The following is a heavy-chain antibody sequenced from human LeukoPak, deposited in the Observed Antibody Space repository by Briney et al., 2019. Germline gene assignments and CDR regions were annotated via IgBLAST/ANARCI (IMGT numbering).Heavy chain of an antibody. J-gene: IGHJ4*02. V-gene: IGHV6-1*01. D-gene: IGHD3-10*01. CDR3: ARARGYFDS. CDR1: GDSVSSNSAA. CDR2: TYFRSKWYS. Sequence: SQTLSLTCAISGDSVSSNSAAWNWVRQSPSRGLEWLGRTYFRSKWYSEYAVSVKSRLTIKPDTSKNQFSLQLDSVTPEDTAVYYCARARGYFDSWGQGTLVTVPS.